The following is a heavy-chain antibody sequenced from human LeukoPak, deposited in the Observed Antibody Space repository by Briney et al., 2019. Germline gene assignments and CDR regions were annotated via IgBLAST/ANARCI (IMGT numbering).Heavy chain of an antibody. CDR2: IKQDGSEK. CDR3: ARSTYYFDSSGYLY. J-gene: IGHJ4*02. D-gene: IGHD3-22*01. CDR1: GFNFSSYW. Sequence: GGSLRLSCAASGFNFSSYWMTWVRQAPGKGLEWVSNIKQDGSEKYQVDSVKGRFTISRDNAKNSLYLQTNSLRAEDTAVYYCARSTYYFDSSGYLYWGQGTLVTVSS. V-gene: IGHV3-7*01.